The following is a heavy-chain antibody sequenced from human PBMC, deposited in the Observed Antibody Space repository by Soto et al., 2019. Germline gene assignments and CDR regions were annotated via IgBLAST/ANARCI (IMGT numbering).Heavy chain of an antibody. D-gene: IGHD6-13*01. Sequence: ASVKVSCKASGYTFTRYSMHWVRQAPGQRLEWMGWINAGNGNTKYSQKFQGRVTITRDTSASTAYMELSSLRSEDTAVYYCARDQSSSWYFDYWGQGTLVTVSS. CDR2: INAGNGNT. CDR3: ARDQSSSWYFDY. CDR1: GYTFTRYS. J-gene: IGHJ4*02. V-gene: IGHV1-3*01.